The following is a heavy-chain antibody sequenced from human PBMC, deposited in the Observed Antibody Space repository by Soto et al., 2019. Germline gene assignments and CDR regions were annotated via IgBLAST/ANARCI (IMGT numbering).Heavy chain of an antibody. D-gene: IGHD6-19*01. CDR1: GFTFSSYG. Sequence: QVQLVESGGGVVQPGRSLRLSCAASGFTFSSYGMHWVRQAPGKGLEWVAVISYDGSNKYYADSVKGRFTISRDNSKNTLYLQMNSLRAEDTAVYYCAKDHRSIAVAAPFGPWGQGTLVTVSS. CDR2: ISYDGSNK. J-gene: IGHJ5*02. CDR3: AKDHRSIAVAAPFGP. V-gene: IGHV3-30*18.